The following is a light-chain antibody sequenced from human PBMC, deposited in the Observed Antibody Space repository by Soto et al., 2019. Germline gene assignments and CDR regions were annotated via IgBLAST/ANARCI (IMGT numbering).Light chain of an antibody. Sequence: QSVLTQPPSVSGTPGQRVIISCSGSRSNIGSNSVNWYQQLPGTAPKLLIYINDQRPSGVPDRFSGSTSGTSVSLAISGLQSEDEADYYCQSYDSSLSGSLYVFGTGTKVTVL. V-gene: IGLV1-44*01. J-gene: IGLJ1*01. CDR2: IND. CDR1: RSNIGSNS. CDR3: QSYDSSLSGSLYV.